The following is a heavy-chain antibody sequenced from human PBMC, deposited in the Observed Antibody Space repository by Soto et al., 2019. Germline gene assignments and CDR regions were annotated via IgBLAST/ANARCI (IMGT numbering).Heavy chain of an antibody. CDR1: GGSISSGGYS. CDR2: IYHSGST. V-gene: IGHV4-30-2*01. D-gene: IGHD3-10*01. Sequence: QLQLQESGSGLVKPSQTLSLTCAVYGGSISSGGYSWSWIRQPPGKGLEWIGYIYHSGSTYYNPSLKSRVTISVDRSKNQFSLKLSSLTAADTAVYYCARESWFGQLRYFDYWGQGTLVTVSS. CDR3: ARESWFGQLRYFDY. J-gene: IGHJ4*02.